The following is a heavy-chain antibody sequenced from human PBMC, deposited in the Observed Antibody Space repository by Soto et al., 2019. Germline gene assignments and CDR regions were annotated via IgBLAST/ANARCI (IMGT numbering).Heavy chain of an antibody. Sequence: GESLKISSKGSGYSFTSYWIGWVRQMPGKGLEWMGIIYPGDSDTRYSPSFQGQVTISADKSISTAYLQWSSLKALDTAMYCCARLESGSYWYYYYYGMDVWGQGTTVTVSS. CDR1: GYSFTSYW. CDR2: IYPGDSDT. J-gene: IGHJ6*02. CDR3: ARLESGSYWYYYYYGMDV. V-gene: IGHV5-51*01. D-gene: IGHD1-26*01.